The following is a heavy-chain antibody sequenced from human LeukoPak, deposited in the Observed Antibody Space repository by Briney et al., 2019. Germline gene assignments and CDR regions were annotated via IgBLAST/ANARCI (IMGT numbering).Heavy chain of an antibody. V-gene: IGHV4-59*08. J-gene: IGHJ4*02. D-gene: IGHD1-26*01. CDR2: IYYSGST. CDR3: ARVGAAKRDFDS. CDR1: GGSISSYY. Sequence: PSETLSLTCTVSGGSISSYYWSWIRQPPGKGLEWIGDIYYSGSTNYNPSLKSRVTISVDTSKSHFSLRLSSVTAADTAVYYCARVGAAKRDFDSWGQGILVTVSS.